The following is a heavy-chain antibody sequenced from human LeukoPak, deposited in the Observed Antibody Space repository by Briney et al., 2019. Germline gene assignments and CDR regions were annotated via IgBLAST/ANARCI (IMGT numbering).Heavy chain of an antibody. Sequence: PGGSLRLSCAASGFTFSSYAMHWVRQAPGKGLEWVAVISYDGSNKYYADSVKGRFTISRDNSKDTLYLQMNSLRAEDTAVYYCAREYYDILTPYYFDYWGQGTLVTVSS. J-gene: IGHJ4*02. CDR1: GFTFSSYA. CDR3: AREYYDILTPYYFDY. V-gene: IGHV3-30*04. D-gene: IGHD3-9*01. CDR2: ISYDGSNK.